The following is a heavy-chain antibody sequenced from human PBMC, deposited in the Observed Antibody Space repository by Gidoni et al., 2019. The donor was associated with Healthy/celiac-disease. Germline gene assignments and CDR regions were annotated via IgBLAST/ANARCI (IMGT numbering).Heavy chain of an antibody. D-gene: IGHD4-17*01. V-gene: IGHV3-30-3*01. J-gene: IGHJ4*02. CDR2: ISYDGSNK. Sequence: QVQLVESGGGVVQPGRSLRLSCAASGFPFSSYAMHWVRQAPGKGLEWVAVISYDGSNKYYADSVKGRFTISRDNSKNTLYLQMNSLRAEDTAVYYCARDHGDYGDYGPKDWGQGTLVTVSS. CDR3: ARDHGDYGDYGPKD. CDR1: GFPFSSYA.